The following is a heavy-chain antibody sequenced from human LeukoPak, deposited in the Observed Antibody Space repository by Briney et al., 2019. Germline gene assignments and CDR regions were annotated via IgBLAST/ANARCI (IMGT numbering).Heavy chain of an antibody. J-gene: IGHJ4*02. CDR3: ARARCTNGVCHLDY. CDR2: ISAYNGNT. CDR1: GYTFTSYG. V-gene: IGHV1-18*01. D-gene: IGHD2-8*01. Sequence: GASVKVSCKASGYTFTSYGISWVRQAPGQGLEWMGWISAYNGNTNYAQKLQGRVTMTTGTSTSTAYMELRSLRSDDTAVYYCARARCTNGVCHLDYWGQGTLVTVSS.